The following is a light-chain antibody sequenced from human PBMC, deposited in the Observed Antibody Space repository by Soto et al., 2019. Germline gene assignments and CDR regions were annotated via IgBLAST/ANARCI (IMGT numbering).Light chain of an antibody. CDR1: QNISTY. CDR2: GVS. CDR3: QQRTNSPPWT. V-gene: IGKV3-11*01. J-gene: IGKJ1*01. Sequence: EIVLTQSPATLSLSPGEGASHSCRASQNISTYLAWYQQRPGQVPRLLIYGVSKRAPAIPPRFSGSGSGTDFTLSVSGLETEDFATYYCQQRTNSPPWTFGQGTKVYIK.